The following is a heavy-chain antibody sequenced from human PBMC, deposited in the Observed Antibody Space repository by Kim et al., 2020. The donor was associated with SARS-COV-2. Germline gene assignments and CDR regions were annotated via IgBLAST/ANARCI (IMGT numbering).Heavy chain of an antibody. CDR1: GFTFSSYW. V-gene: IGHV3-7*01. D-gene: IGHD1-26*01. CDR2: IKQDGSEK. J-gene: IGHJ4*02. CDR3: ARGSGRDKTEDFDY. Sequence: GGSLRLSCAASGFTFSSYWMSWVRQAPGKGLEWVANIKQDGSEKYYVDSVKGRFTISRDNAKNSLYLQMNSLRAEDTAVYYCARGSGRDKTEDFDYWGQGTLVTVSS.